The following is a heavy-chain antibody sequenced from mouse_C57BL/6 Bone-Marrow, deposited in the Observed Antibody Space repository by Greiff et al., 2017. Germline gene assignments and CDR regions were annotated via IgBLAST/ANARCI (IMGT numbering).Heavy chain of an antibody. D-gene: IGHD2-4*01. CDR3: AREGGLRRRFDY. CDR2: ISGGGGNT. Sequence: EVQRVESGGGLVKPGGSLKLSCAASGFTFSSYTMSWVRQTPEKRLEWVATISGGGGNTYYPDSVKGRFTISRDNAKNTLYLQMSSLRSEDTALYYCAREGGLRRRFDYWGQGTTLTVSS. J-gene: IGHJ2*01. V-gene: IGHV5-9*01. CDR1: GFTFSSYT.